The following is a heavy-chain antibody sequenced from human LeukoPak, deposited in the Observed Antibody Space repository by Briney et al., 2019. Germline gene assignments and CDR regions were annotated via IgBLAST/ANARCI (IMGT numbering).Heavy chain of an antibody. Sequence: GGSLRLSCAASGFTVSSNYMSWVRQAPGKGLEWVSVIYSGGSTYYADSVKGRFTIPRDNSKNTLYLQMNSLRAEDTAVYYCARDRPRGTTDYWGQGTLVTVSS. J-gene: IGHJ4*02. D-gene: IGHD1-1*01. CDR2: IYSGGST. V-gene: IGHV3-53*01. CDR1: GFTVSSNY. CDR3: ARDRPRGTTDY.